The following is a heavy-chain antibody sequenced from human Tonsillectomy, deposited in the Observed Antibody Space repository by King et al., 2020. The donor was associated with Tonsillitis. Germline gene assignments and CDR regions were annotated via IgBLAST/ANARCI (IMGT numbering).Heavy chain of an antibody. D-gene: IGHD5-24*01. CDR2: IKQDGSEK. J-gene: IGHJ3*02. V-gene: IGHV3-7*03. CDR1: RFNFGYYW. Sequence: VQLVESGGGLVQPGGSLRLSCAASRFNFGYYWMSWVRQAPGKGLEWVANIKQDGSEKYYVDSVKGRFTISRDNAKNLLYLQMDSLRAEDTAVYYCARDGGGYNLGDAFDIWGQGTIVTVSS. CDR3: ARDGGGYNLGDAFDI.